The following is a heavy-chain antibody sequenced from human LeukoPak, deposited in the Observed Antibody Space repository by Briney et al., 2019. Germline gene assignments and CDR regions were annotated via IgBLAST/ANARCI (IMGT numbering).Heavy chain of an antibody. D-gene: IGHD3-22*01. Sequence: PSETLSLTCAVYGGSFSGYYWSWVRQPPEKGLEWIGEINHSGSTNYNPSLKSRVTISVDTSKNHFSLNLTSVTAADTAVYYCARWNYDSSGYLDYWGQGTLVTVSS. CDR2: INHSGST. J-gene: IGHJ4*02. V-gene: IGHV4-34*01. CDR3: ARWNYDSSGYLDY. CDR1: GGSFSGYY.